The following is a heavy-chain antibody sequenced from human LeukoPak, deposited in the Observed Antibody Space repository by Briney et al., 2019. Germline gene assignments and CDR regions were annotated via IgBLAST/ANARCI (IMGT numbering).Heavy chain of an antibody. CDR3: ARVLPESSSWFRCFDL. V-gene: IGHV4-34*01. D-gene: IGHD6-13*01. CDR1: GGSFSGYY. J-gene: IGHJ2*01. CDR2: INHSGST. Sequence: SETLSLTCAVYGGSFSGYYWSWIRQPPGKGLEWIGEINHSGSTNYNPSLKSRVTISVDTSKNQFSLKLSSVTAADTAVYYCARVLPESSSWFRCFDLWGRGTLVTVSS.